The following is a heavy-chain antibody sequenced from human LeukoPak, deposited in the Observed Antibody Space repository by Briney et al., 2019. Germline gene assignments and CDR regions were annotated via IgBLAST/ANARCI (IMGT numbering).Heavy chain of an antibody. Sequence: GGSLRLSCAASGFTFSSYAMSWVRQAPAKGLEWVSAVSGSGGSTYYADSVKGRFTIYRDNSKNTLYLQMNSLRAADTPAYYCATPRAELELLEPYWFDPWGQGTLVTVSS. CDR2: VSGSGGST. CDR1: GFTFSSYA. CDR3: ATPRAELELLEPYWFDP. D-gene: IGHD1-7*01. V-gene: IGHV3-23*01. J-gene: IGHJ5*02.